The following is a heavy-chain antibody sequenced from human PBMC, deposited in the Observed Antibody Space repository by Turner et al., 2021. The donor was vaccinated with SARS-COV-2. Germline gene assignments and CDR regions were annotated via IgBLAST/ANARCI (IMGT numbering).Heavy chain of an antibody. D-gene: IGHD5-18*01. CDR3: ASYSRGYSYDEAFDY. Sequence: QVQLQESGPGLVKPSETLSLTCTVSGGSISSYYWGWIRQPPGKGLEWIGNIYYSGSSYYNPSLKSRVTISVDTSKNQFSLKLSSVTAADTAVYYCASYSRGYSYDEAFDYWGQGTLVTVSS. CDR1: GGSISSYY. V-gene: IGHV4-39*01. CDR2: IYYSGSS. J-gene: IGHJ4*02.